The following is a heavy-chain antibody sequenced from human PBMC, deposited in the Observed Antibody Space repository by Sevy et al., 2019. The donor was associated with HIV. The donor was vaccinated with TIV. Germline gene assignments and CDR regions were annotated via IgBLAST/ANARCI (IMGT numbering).Heavy chain of an antibody. D-gene: IGHD3-16*01. CDR3: TTGGSLFQH. CDR1: GFTFSKVW. V-gene: IGHV3-15*01. CDR2: IKSKTDGGTT. Sequence: GGSLRLSCAASGFTFSKVWMSGGHQAPGKGREWVGQIKSKTDGGTTDYAAPVRGRFTISRDASKHTLSLQMNSLKTEDTAVYYCTTGGSLFQHWGQGTLVTVSS. J-gene: IGHJ1*01.